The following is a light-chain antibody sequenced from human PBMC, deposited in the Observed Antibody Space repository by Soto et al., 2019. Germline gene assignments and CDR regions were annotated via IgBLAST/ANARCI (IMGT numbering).Light chain of an antibody. CDR2: EVS. CDR1: SRDVGGYNY. Sequence: QSVLTQAPSGSGSFGESVTISCTGNSRDVGGYNYVSWYQQHPGKAPKLMIYEVSERPSGVPDRFSGSKSGNTASLTVSGLQADDEADYYCSSYSGTNYPYVFGTGTKVTVL. V-gene: IGLV2-8*01. J-gene: IGLJ1*01. CDR3: SSYSGTNYPYV.